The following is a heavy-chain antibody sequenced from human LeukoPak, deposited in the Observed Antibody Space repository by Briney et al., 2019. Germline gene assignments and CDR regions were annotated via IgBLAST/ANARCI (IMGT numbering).Heavy chain of an antibody. D-gene: IGHD3-22*01. CDR3: ARTYYYDSSGYWPSSPEYYFDY. J-gene: IGHJ4*02. Sequence: SETLSLTCTVSGGSISSGDYYWSWIRQPPGKGLEWIGYIYYSGSTYYNPSPKSRVTISVDTSKNQFSLKLSSVTAADTAVYYCARTYYYDSSGYWPSSPEYYFDYWGQGTLVTVSS. CDR2: IYYSGST. CDR1: GGSISSGDYY. V-gene: IGHV4-30-4*08.